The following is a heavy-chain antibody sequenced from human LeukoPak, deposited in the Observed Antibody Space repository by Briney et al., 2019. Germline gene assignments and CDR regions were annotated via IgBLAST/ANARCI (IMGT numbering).Heavy chain of an antibody. CDR2: FDPEDGET. D-gene: IGHD3-3*01. CDR3: ARGGKNYDFWSGYPYYFDY. Sequence: ASVKVSCKASGGTFSSYAISWVRQAPGKGLEWMGGFDPEDGETIYAQKFQGRVTMTEDTSTDTAYMELSSLRSEDTAVYYCARGGKNYDFWSGYPYYFDYWGQGTLVTVSS. CDR1: GGTFSSYA. J-gene: IGHJ4*02. V-gene: IGHV1-24*01.